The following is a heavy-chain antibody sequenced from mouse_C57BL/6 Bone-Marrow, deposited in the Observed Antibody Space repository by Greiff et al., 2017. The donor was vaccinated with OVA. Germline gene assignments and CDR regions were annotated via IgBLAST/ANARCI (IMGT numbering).Heavy chain of an antibody. Sequence: VKLMESGAELVRPGASVTLSCKASGYTFTDYEMHWVKQTPVHGLEWIGAIDPETGGTAYNQKFKGKAILTADKSSSTAYMELRSLTSEDSAVYYCTRWGWLLRYYFDYWGQGTTLTVSS. CDR3: TRWGWLLRYYFDY. CDR1: GYTFTDYE. CDR2: IDPETGGT. V-gene: IGHV1-15*01. D-gene: IGHD2-3*01. J-gene: IGHJ2*01.